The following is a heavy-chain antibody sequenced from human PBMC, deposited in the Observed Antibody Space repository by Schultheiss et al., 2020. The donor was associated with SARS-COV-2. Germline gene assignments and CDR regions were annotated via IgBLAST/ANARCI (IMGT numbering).Heavy chain of an antibody. CDR1: GGSISSGAYH. D-gene: IGHD2-2*01. J-gene: IGHJ6*02. Sequence: SETLSLTCTVSGGSISSGAYHWNWIRQHPEKGLEWIGYIYYSGSTYYNPSLKSRITISVDTSKNQFSLKLSSVTAADTAVYYCARGYCSSTSCYSPPVYYYYGMDVWGQGTTVTVSS. V-gene: IGHV4-31*03. CDR2: IYYSGST. CDR3: ARGYCSSTSCYSPPVYYYYGMDV.